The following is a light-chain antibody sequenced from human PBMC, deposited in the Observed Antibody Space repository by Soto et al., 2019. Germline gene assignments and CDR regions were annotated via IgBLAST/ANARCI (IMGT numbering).Light chain of an antibody. Sequence: DIQMTQSPSTLSASVGDSVTITCRASQSISSWLAWYQQKPGKAPKLLIYKASSLESGVPSGFSGSGSGTEFTLTISSLQPDDFATYYCQQYNSYRTFGQGTKVDIK. CDR3: QQYNSYRT. J-gene: IGKJ1*01. V-gene: IGKV1-5*03. CDR1: QSISSW. CDR2: KAS.